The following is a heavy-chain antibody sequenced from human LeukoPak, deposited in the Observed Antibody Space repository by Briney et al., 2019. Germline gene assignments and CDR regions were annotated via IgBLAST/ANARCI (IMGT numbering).Heavy chain of an antibody. J-gene: IGHJ4*02. CDR3: ARDSGWFRFDY. V-gene: IGHV3-7*03. D-gene: IGHD6-13*01. Sequence: GGSLRLSCAASGFTFSINAMSWVRQAPGKGLEWVANIKEDGGEKYYVDSVKGRFTISRDNAKNSLHLQMNSLRAEDTAVYYCARDSGWFRFDYWGQGTLATVSS. CDR2: IKEDGGEK. CDR1: GFTFSINA.